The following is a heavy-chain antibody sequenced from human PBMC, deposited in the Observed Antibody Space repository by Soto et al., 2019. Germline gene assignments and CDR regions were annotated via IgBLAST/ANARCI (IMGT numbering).Heavy chain of an antibody. J-gene: IGHJ1*01. Sequence: EVQLLESGGGLVQPGGSLRLSCAASGFTFSSYAMSWVRQAPGKGLEWVSAISGSGGSTYYADSVKGRFTISRDNSKNTLYLQMNSLRAEDTAVYYCATAGSMMTGGVGYFQHWGQGTLVTVSS. CDR2: ISGSGGST. V-gene: IGHV3-23*01. CDR1: GFTFSSYA. CDR3: ATAGSMMTGGVGYFQH. D-gene: IGHD3-22*01.